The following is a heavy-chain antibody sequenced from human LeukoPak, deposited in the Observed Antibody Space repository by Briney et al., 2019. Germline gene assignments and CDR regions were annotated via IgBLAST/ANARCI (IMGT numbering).Heavy chain of an antibody. CDR3: ATRGITAARLDY. D-gene: IGHD2-2*01. V-gene: IGHV1-18*04. CDR2: ISTSNGDR. CDR1: GSTFLSHA. J-gene: IGHJ4*02. Sequence: ASVKVSCKPSGSTFLSHAITWLRQAPGQGPEWMGWISTSNGDRNYVQNLQGRITLTIDTSTTTAYMELRSLRSDDTAIYYCATRGITAARLDYWGQGTLVTVSS.